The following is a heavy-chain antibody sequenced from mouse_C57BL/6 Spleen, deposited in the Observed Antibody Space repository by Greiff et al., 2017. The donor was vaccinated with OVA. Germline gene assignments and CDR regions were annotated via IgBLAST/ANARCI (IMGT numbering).Heavy chain of an antibody. CDR1: GFSLTSYG. V-gene: IGHV2-5*01. J-gene: IGHJ4*01. D-gene: IGHD2-1*01. CDR3: AKKGSYYGNLYYAMDY. Sequence: VQGVESGPGLVQPSQSLSITCTVSGFSLTSYGVHWVRQSPGKGLEWLGVIWRGGSTDYNAAFMSRLSITKDNSKSQVFFKMNSLQADDTAIYYCAKKGSYYGNLYYAMDYWGQGTSVTVSS. CDR2: IWRGGST.